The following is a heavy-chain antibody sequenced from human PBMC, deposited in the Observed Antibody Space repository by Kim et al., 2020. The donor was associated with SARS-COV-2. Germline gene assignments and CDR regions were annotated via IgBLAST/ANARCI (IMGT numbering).Heavy chain of an antibody. J-gene: IGHJ4*02. CDR2: IGSSDGRT. D-gene: IGHD4-17*01. Sequence: GGSLRLSCAASGFTFSSYAMSWVRQAPGKGLEWVSGIGSSDGRTYYADSGKGRFTISRDNSKNTLFLQMTSLRAEDTAIYYCASHMTTVTTAFDYWGQGTLVTVSS. CDR1: GFTFSSYA. CDR3: ASHMTTVTTAFDY. V-gene: IGHV3-23*01.